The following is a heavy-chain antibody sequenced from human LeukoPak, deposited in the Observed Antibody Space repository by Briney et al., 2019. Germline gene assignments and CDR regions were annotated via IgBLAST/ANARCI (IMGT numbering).Heavy chain of an antibody. CDR3: ARGAGSSWYYFDY. CDR1: GGSFRSYY. Sequence: SETLSLTCTVSGGSFRSYYWSWIRQPAGKGLEWIGRIYTSGSTNYNPSLKSRVTMSVDTSKNQFSLKLSSVTAADTAVYYCARGAGSSWYYFDYWGQGTLVAVSS. J-gene: IGHJ4*02. D-gene: IGHD6-13*01. V-gene: IGHV4-4*07. CDR2: IYTSGST.